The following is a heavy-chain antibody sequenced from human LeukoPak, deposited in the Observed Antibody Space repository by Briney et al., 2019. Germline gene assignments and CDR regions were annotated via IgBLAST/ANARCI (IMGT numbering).Heavy chain of an antibody. CDR2: ISSSSSTI. J-gene: IGHJ6*03. Sequence: GGSLRLSCAASGFTFSSYSMNWVRPAPGKGLEWVSYISSSSSTIYYADSVKGRFTISRDNAKNSLYLQMNSLRAEDTAVYYCARGGIGGRYYYYMDVWGKGTTVTVSS. V-gene: IGHV3-48*04. CDR1: GFTFSSYS. D-gene: IGHD4-23*01. CDR3: ARGGIGGRYYYYMDV.